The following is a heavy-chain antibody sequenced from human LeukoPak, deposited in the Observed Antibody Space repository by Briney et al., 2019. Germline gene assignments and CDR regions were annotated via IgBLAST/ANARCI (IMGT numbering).Heavy chain of an antibody. D-gene: IGHD1-26*01. CDR2: INHSGST. CDR1: GGSFSGYY. Sequence: SETLSLTRAVYGGSFSGYYWSWIRQPPGKGLEWIGEINHSGSTNYNPSLKSRVTISVDTSKNQFSLKLSSVTAADTAVYYCARGRVGSRAFDIWGQGTMVTVSS. CDR3: ARGRVGSRAFDI. J-gene: IGHJ3*02. V-gene: IGHV4-34*01.